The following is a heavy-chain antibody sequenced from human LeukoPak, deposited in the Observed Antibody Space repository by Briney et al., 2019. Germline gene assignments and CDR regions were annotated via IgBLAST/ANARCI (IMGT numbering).Heavy chain of an antibody. CDR3: ARDCEREPPPAYYFNY. CDR1: GFTFSSYA. Sequence: GGSLRLSCAASGFTFSSYAMHWVRQAPGKGLEWMAVISYDGSNKYYADSVKGRFTISRDNSKNTLYLQMNSLRAEDTAVYYCARDCEREPPPAYYFNYGGQETRVPVPS. D-gene: IGHD1-26*01. CDR2: ISYDGSNK. V-gene: IGHV3-30-3*01. J-gene: IGHJ4*02.